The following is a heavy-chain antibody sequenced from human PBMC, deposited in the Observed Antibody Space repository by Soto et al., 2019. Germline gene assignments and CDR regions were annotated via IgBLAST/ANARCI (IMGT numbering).Heavy chain of an antibody. CDR1: GYSFTNNY. Sequence: ASVKVSCKSSGYSFTNNYVTWVRQATGQGLEWMGWMNPGSGDTWYAQKFQGRVTMTRDISIATAYMELSSLRSDDTAIYYCARMATFGSLNWFDPWGQGTLVTVSS. CDR2: MNPGSGDT. V-gene: IGHV1-8*01. CDR3: ARMATFGSLNWFDP. J-gene: IGHJ5*02. D-gene: IGHD3-16*01.